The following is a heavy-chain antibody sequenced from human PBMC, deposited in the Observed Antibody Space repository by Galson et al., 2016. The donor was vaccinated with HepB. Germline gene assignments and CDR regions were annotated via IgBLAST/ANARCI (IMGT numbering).Heavy chain of an antibody. J-gene: IGHJ3*02. CDR1: GGTFSSYV. V-gene: IGHV1-69*13. CDR2: IIPMFSSA. D-gene: IGHD2-21*02. Sequence: SVKVSCKASGGTFSSYVITWVRQAPGQGLEWMGGIIPMFSSANYAQKFQGRVTITADESTSTAYMELSSLGSEDTAVYYCARDYPPAECDGDCYSSGAFDIWGQGTKVTVSS. CDR3: ARDYPPAECDGDCYSSGAFDI.